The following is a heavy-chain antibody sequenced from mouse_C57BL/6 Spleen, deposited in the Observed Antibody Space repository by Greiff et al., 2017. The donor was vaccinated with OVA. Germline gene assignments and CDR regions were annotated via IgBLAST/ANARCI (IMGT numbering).Heavy chain of an antibody. CDR2: ISYSGST. D-gene: IGHD2-2*01. J-gene: IGHJ4*01. CDR3: ARAYGYSYAMDY. Sequence: VQLKESGPGMVKPSQSLSLTCTVTGYSITSGYDWHWIRHFPGNKLEWMGYISYSGSTNYNPSLKSRISITHDTSKNHFFLKLNSVTTEDTATYYCARAYGYSYAMDYWGQGTSVTVSS. CDR1: GYSITSGYD. V-gene: IGHV3-1*01.